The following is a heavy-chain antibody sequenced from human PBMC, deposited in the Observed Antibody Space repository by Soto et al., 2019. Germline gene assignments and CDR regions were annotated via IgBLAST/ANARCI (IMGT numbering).Heavy chain of an antibody. D-gene: IGHD1-1*01. Sequence: PGGSLRLSCAASGFTFSSYAMHWVRQAPGKGLEWVAVISYDGSNKFYTDSVKGRFTIARDNSKNTLYVQMNSLRPEDTAVYYCASTPKATTGPSGYWGQGTLVTVSS. J-gene: IGHJ4*02. CDR1: GFTFSSYA. V-gene: IGHV3-30-3*01. CDR3: ASTPKATTGPSGY. CDR2: ISYDGSNK.